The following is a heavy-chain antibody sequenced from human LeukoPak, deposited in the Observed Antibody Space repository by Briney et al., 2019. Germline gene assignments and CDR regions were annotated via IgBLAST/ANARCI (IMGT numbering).Heavy chain of an antibody. V-gene: IGHV4-34*01. CDR3: ASLMAGANYYYYYGMDV. J-gene: IGHJ6*02. CDR2: INHSGST. Sequence: SETLSLTCAVYGGSFSGYCWSWIRQPPGKGLEWIGEINHSGSTNYNPSLKSRVTISVDTSKNQFSLKLSSVTAADTAVYYCASLMAGANYYYYYGMDVWGQGTTVTVSS. D-gene: IGHD3-10*01. CDR1: GGSFSGYC.